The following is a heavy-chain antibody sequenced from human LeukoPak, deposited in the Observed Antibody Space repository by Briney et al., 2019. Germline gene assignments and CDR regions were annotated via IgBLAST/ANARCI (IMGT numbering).Heavy chain of an antibody. Sequence: SCKASGYTFTSYGISWVRQAPGQGLEWVAVTSHDEGIKVYGDSAKGRFIISRDNSKSTLYLQMNSLRPGDTAVYYCAREGYSSGSAGGFDIWGQGTLVTVSS. D-gene: IGHD6-19*01. CDR2: TSHDEGIK. V-gene: IGHV3-30*03. J-gene: IGHJ3*02. CDR3: AREGYSSGSAGGFDI. CDR1: GYTFTSYG.